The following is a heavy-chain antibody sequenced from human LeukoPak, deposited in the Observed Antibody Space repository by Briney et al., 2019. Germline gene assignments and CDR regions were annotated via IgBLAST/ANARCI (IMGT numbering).Heavy chain of an antibody. CDR3: AKDSAAVGGPTTD. CDR2: ISGSGGIT. CDR1: GFTFSSYA. J-gene: IGHJ4*02. Sequence: GGSLRLSCAASGFTFSSYAMSWVRQAPGKGKEWVSLISGSGGITYYADSVKGRFTISRDNSKNTLYLQMDSLRAEDTAVYYCAKDSAAVGGPTTDWGQGALVTVSS. D-gene: IGHD6-13*01. V-gene: IGHV3-23*01.